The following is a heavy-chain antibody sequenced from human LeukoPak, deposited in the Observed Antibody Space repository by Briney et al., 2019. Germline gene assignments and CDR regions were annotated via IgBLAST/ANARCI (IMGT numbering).Heavy chain of an antibody. D-gene: IGHD3-10*01. V-gene: IGHV4-4*07. CDR3: ARERRTKDYGSGSYSLDY. CDR1: GGSISSYY. Sequence: NPSETLSLTCSVSGGSISSYYWSWIRMPAGKGLEWIGRIYTSGSTNYNPSLKSRVTMSVDKSKNQFSLKLSSVTAADTAVYYCARERRTKDYGSGSYSLDYWGQGTLVTVSS. CDR2: IYTSGST. J-gene: IGHJ4*02.